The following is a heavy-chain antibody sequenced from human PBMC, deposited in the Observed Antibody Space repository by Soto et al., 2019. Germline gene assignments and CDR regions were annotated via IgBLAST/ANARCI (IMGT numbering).Heavy chain of an antibody. D-gene: IGHD5-18*01. J-gene: IGHJ4*02. Sequence: TLSLTCSVAGDSISSGNYCWSWIRQHPGRGLEWIGYIYYTGSSYFSPSLKSRVTMSVDTSKSQFSLTLNSVTPADTAVYFCARLYTYGYYYFDSWGPGTLVTV. CDR2: IYYTGSS. CDR1: GDSISSGNYC. CDR3: ARLYTYGYYYFDS. V-gene: IGHV4-31*03.